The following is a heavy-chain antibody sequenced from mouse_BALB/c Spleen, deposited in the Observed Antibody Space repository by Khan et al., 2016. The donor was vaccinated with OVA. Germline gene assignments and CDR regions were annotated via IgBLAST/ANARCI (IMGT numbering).Heavy chain of an antibody. CDR3: ARDYWFTY. V-gene: IGHV5-6-5*01. CDR1: GFTFSNYA. CDR2: ISSGGTT. J-gene: IGHJ3*01. Sequence: EVELVESGGGLVQPGGSLKLSCAASGFTFSNYAMSWVRQTPEKRLEWVASISSGGTTYCPDFVKGRFTISRDHARSFLYLQMSSRRSGDTAIYYCARDYWFTYWGQGTLVTVSA.